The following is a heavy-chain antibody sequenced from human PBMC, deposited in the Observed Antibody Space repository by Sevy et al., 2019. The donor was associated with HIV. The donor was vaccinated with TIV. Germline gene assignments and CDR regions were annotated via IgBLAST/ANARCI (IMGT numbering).Heavy chain of an antibody. V-gene: IGHV3-23*01. CDR2: ISGSGGST. J-gene: IGHJ6*03. D-gene: IGHD3-10*01. CDR3: AKAGRLSYYYYMDV. CDR1: GFTFSSYA. Sequence: GGSLRLSCAASGFTFSSYAMSWVRQAPGKGLEWISGISGSGGSTYYADSVKGRFTISRDNSKNTLYLQMNSLRAEDTALYYCAKAGRLSYYYYMDVWGKGTTVTVSS.